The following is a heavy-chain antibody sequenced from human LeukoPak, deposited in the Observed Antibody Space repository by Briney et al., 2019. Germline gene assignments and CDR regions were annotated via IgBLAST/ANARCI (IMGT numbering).Heavy chain of an antibody. CDR3: ARDYSSGWYYFDY. CDR2: IYHSGST. D-gene: IGHD6-19*01. J-gene: IGHJ4*02. CDR1: DYSISNY. Sequence: SETLSLTCTVSDYSISNYWAWIRQPPGKGLEWIGSIYHSGSTYYSLSLESRVTFSVDTSKNQFSLHLSSVTAADTAVYYCARDYSSGWYYFDYWGQGTLVTVSS. V-gene: IGHV4-38-2*02.